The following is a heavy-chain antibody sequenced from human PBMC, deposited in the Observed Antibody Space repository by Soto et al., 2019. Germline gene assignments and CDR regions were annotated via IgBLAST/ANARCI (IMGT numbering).Heavy chain of an antibody. CDR3: ASLMSSGYYYGMDV. Sequence: QVQLVQSGAEVKKPGSSVKVSCKASGGTFSSYTISWVRQAPGQGLEWMGRIIPILGIATYAQKFQGRVTITADKSTSTAYLELSSLRSEETAVYFCASLMSSGYYYGMDVWGQGRTVTVSS. V-gene: IGHV1-69*02. CDR2: IIPILGIA. D-gene: IGHD3-10*01. J-gene: IGHJ6*02. CDR1: GGTFSSYT.